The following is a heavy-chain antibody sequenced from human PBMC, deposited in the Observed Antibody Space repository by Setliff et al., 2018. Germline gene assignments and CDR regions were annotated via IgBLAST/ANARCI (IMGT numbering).Heavy chain of an antibody. J-gene: IGHJ4*02. CDR2: ISGDGNTV. CDR1: GFRFSDLY. Sequence: GSLRLSCAASGFRFSDLYMSWVRQVPGKGLEWLSKISGDGNTVYYADSVRGRFTISRDNAKNTLYLQMNSLRAEDTAVYYCARDGHNVYYFDYWGLGTLVTVSS. CDR3: ARDGHNVYYFDY. V-gene: IGHV3-11*04. D-gene: IGHD1-1*01.